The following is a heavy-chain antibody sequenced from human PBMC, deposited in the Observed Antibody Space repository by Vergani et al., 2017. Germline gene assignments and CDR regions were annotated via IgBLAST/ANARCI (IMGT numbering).Heavy chain of an antibody. V-gene: IGHV3-11*05. D-gene: IGHD2-15*01. J-gene: IGHJ6*02. CDR2: ISSSSSYT. CDR1: GFTFSDYY. Sequence: QVQLVESGGGLVKPGGSLRLSCAASGFTFSDYYMSWIRQAPGKGLEWVSYISSSSSYTNYADSVKGRFTISRDNAKNSLYLQMNSLRAEDTAVYYCAKELGYCSGGSCYSGYYYYYGMDVWGQGTTVTVSS. CDR3: AKELGYCSGGSCYSGYYYYYGMDV.